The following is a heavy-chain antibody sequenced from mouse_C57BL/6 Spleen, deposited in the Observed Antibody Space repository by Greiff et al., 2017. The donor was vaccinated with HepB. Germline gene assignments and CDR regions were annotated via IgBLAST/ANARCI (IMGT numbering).Heavy chain of an antibody. CDR2: IYPGSGST. D-gene: IGHD2-3*01. CDR1: GYTFTSYW. J-gene: IGHJ4*01. V-gene: IGHV1-55*01. CDR3: ARGWLLHYYAMDY. Sequence: VQLQQPGAELVKPGASVKMSCKASGYTFTSYWITWVKQRPGQGLEWIGDIYPGSGSTNYNEKFKSKATLTVDTSSSTAYMQLSSLTSEDSAVYYCARGWLLHYYAMDYWGQGTSVTVSS.